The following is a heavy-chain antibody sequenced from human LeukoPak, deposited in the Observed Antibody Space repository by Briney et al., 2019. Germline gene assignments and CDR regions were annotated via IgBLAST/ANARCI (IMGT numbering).Heavy chain of an antibody. J-gene: IGHJ6*02. CDR1: GGSISSYY. V-gene: IGHV4-59*01. CDR3: ARDPTPSSSWYNYYYYGMDV. D-gene: IGHD6-13*01. CDR2: IYYSGST. Sequence: KPSETLSLTCTVSGGSISSYYRSWIRQPPGKGLEWIGYIYYSGSTNYNPSLKSRVTISVDTSKNQFSLKLSSVTAADTAVYYCARDPTPSSSWYNYYYYGMDVWGQGTTVTVSS.